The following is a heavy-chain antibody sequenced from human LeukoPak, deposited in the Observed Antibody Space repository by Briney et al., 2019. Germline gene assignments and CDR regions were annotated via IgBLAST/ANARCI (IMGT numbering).Heavy chain of an antibody. CDR1: GGSISSGSYY. D-gene: IGHD5-18*01. J-gene: IGHJ5*02. CDR2: IDYSGST. V-gene: IGHV4-39*07. Sequence: SETLSLTCTVSGGSISSGSYYWGWIRQRPGKGLGWIGSIDYSGSTYYNPSLESRVTTSVVTSKNRFSLKMSSVTAADTAVYYCAPTRGYSYGFPGRRVRWFDPWGQGTLVSVSS. CDR3: APTRGYSYGFPGRRVRWFDP.